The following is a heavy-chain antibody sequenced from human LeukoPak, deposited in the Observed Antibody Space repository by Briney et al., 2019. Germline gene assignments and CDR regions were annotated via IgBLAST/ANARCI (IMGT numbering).Heavy chain of an antibody. CDR1: GGSISSGDYY. D-gene: IGHD1-20*01. CDR3: ARRVDNWNQHGSLDP. V-gene: IGHV4-30-4*01. J-gene: IGHJ5*02. CDR2: IYYSGST. Sequence: SQTLSLTCTVSGGSISSGDYYWSWIRQPPGKGLEWIGYIYYSGSTYYNPSLKSRVTISVDTSKNQFSLKLSSVTAADTAVYYWARRVDNWNQHGSLDPWGQGTLVTVSS.